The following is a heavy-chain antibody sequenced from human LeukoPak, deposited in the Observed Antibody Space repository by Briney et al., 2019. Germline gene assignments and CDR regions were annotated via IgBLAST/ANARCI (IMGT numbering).Heavy chain of an antibody. CDR3: ARAVRYCSSTSCYTRVSYYFDY. V-gene: IGHV1-8*03. CDR1: GYTFTSYD. J-gene: IGHJ4*02. D-gene: IGHD2-2*02. Sequence: ASVKVSCKASGYTFTSYDINWVRQATGQGLEWMGWMNPNSGNTGYAQKFQGRVTITRNTSISTAYMELSSLRSKDTAVYYCARAVRYCSSTSCYTRVSYYFDYWGQGTLVTVSS. CDR2: MNPNSGNT.